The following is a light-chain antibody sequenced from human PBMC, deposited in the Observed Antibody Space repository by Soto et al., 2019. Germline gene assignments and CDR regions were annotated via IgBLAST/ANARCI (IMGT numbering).Light chain of an antibody. J-gene: IGLJ2*01. CDR3: CTYATPPSMV. Sequence: QSALTQPASVSGSPGQSITISCTGTSSDVGSYNLVSWYQQHPGKALKLMIYEGTKRPSGVSNRFSGSKSGNTASMTISGLQAEEEADSYCCTYATPPSMVFGGGTKLTVL. CDR1: SSDVGSYNL. CDR2: EGT. V-gene: IGLV2-23*01.